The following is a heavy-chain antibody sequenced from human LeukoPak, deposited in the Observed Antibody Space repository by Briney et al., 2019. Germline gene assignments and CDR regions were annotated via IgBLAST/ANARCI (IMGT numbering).Heavy chain of an antibody. CDR2: INPNSGGT. Sequence: GASVKVSFKASGYTFTDYYIHWVRQAPGQGLEWMGRINPNSGGTNYAQKFQGRVTMTRDTSISTAYMELSSLRSDDTAVYYCARVNGQWLVEYYFDYWGQGTLVTVSS. CDR3: ARVNGQWLVEYYFDY. D-gene: IGHD6-19*01. CDR1: GYTFTDYY. J-gene: IGHJ4*02. V-gene: IGHV1-2*06.